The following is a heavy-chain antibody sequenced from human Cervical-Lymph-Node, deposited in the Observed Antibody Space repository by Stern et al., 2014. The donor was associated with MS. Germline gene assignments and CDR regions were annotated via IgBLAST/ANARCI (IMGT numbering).Heavy chain of an antibody. Sequence: QVQLVQSGAEVKKPGSSVKVSCKASGGTFSSYAINWVRQDPGQGLEWMGGIIPIFGAAHYAQKFQGRVTITADESTSTAYMELSSLRSEVTAVYYCARDVPPQDYYYYGMDVWGQGTTVTVSS. CDR2: IIPIFGAA. J-gene: IGHJ6*02. CDR1: GGTFSSYA. V-gene: IGHV1-69*01. CDR3: ARDVPPQDYYYYGMDV.